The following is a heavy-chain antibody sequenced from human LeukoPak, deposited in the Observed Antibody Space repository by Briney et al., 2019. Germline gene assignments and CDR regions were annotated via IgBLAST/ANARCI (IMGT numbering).Heavy chain of an antibody. CDR1: GGSFSDYY. Sequence: PSETLSLTCAAYGGSFSDYYWSWIRQPPGKGLEWIGEVNHSGSTNYNPSLKSRVTTSVDTSMNQFSLKLSSVTAADTAVYYCARGHNWYYMDVWGKGTTVTVSS. J-gene: IGHJ6*03. CDR3: ARGHNWYYMDV. D-gene: IGHD3-16*01. V-gene: IGHV4-34*01. CDR2: VNHSGST.